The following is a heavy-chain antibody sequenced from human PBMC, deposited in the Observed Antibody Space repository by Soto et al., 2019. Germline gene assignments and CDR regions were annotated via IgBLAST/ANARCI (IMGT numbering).Heavy chain of an antibody. J-gene: IGHJ6*02. D-gene: IGHD6-13*01. V-gene: IGHV1-69*13. CDR1: GGTFSSYA. CDR2: IIPIFGTA. CDR3: ARDQGAIAAAGTDYYYGMDV. Sequence: SVKVSCKASGGTFSSYAISWVRQAPGQGLEWMGGIIPIFGTANYAQKFQGRVTITADESTSTAYMELSSLRSEDTAVYYCARDQGAIAAAGTDYYYGMDVWGQGTTVTVS.